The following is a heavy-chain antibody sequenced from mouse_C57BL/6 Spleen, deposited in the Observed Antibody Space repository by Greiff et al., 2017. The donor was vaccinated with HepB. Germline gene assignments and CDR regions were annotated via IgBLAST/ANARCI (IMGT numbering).Heavy chain of an antibody. V-gene: IGHV5-9-1*02. Sequence: EVKLMESGEGLVKPGGSLKLSCAASGFTFSSYAMSWVRQTPEKRLEWVAYISSGGDYIYYADTVKGRFTISRDNARNTLYLQMSSLKSEDTAMYYCSRVDDGYYEAWFAYWGQGTLVTVSA. J-gene: IGHJ3*01. CDR1: GFTFSSYA. CDR2: ISSGGDYI. CDR3: SRVDDGYYEAWFAY. D-gene: IGHD2-3*01.